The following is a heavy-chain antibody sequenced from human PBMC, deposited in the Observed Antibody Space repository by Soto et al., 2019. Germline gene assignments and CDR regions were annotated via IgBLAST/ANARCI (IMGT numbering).Heavy chain of an antibody. CDR1: GFTFDDYT. CDR2: ISWDGGST. D-gene: IGHD3-16*01. Sequence: PGGSLRLSCAASGFTFDDYTMHWVRQAPGKGLEWVSLISWDGGSTYYADSVKGRFTISRDNSKNSLYLQMNSLRTEDTALYYCAKTNSLAYYYGMDVWGQGTTVTVSS. CDR3: AKTNSLAYYYGMDV. J-gene: IGHJ6*02. V-gene: IGHV3-43*01.